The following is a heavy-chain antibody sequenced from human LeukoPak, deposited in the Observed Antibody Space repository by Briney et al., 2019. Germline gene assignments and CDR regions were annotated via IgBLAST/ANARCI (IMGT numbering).Heavy chain of an antibody. J-gene: IGHJ4*02. CDR1: GDSHSSSSYY. D-gene: IGHD2-2*01. V-gene: IGHV4-39*01. Sequence: SETLSLTCTVSGDSHSSSSYYWGWIRQPPGKGLEWIGTIYYSGSTYYNSSRKSRVTMSLDTSKNQFSLNLSSVTAADTAVYYCARHSNGGCTSTRCHIDYWGQGTLVTVSS. CDR3: ARHSNGGCTSTRCHIDY. CDR2: IYYSGST.